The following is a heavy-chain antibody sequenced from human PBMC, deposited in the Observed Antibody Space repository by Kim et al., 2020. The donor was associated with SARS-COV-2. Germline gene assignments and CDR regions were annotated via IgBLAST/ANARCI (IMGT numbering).Heavy chain of an antibody. V-gene: IGHV4-59*01. CDR2: IYYSGST. J-gene: IGHJ4*02. CDR3: ASSPPTWVNYGDYPFDY. CDR1: GGSISSYY. D-gene: IGHD4-17*01. Sequence: SETLSLTCTVSGGSISSYYWSWIRQPPGKGLEWIGYIYYSGSTNYNPSLKSRVTISVDTSKNQFSLKLSSVTAADTAVYYCASSPPTWVNYGDYPFDYWGQGTLVTVSS.